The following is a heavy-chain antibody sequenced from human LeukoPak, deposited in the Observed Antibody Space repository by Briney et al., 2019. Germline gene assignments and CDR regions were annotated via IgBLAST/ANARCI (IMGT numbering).Heavy chain of an antibody. CDR2: IYSGGST. CDR3: ARDRASPNRPDPAPYGSGSYAVY. V-gene: IGHV3-66*01. J-gene: IGHJ4*02. CDR1: GFTVSSNY. Sequence: PGGSLRLSCAASGFTVSSNYMSWVRQAPGKGLEWVSVIYSGGSTYYADSVKGRFTISRDNSKNTLYLQMNSLRAEDTAVYYCARDRASPNRPDPAPYGSGSYAVYWGQGTLVTVSS. D-gene: IGHD3-10*01.